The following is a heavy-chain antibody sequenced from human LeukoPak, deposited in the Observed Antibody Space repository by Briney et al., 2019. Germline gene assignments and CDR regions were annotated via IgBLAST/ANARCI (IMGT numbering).Heavy chain of an antibody. CDR1: GSIFSDYG. CDR2: IRFDGSLQ. V-gene: IGHV3-30*02. D-gene: IGHD2-2*01. Sequence: PGGSLRLSCTTSGSIFSDYGMHWLRQAPGKRPEWVTFIRFDGSLQYYADSVKGRFTISRDNSKNTLHLQMNSLRPEDTAVYYCARAPRRHCVSDSCYVDWFDPWGQGTLVTVSS. CDR3: ARAPRRHCVSDSCYVDWFDP. J-gene: IGHJ5*02.